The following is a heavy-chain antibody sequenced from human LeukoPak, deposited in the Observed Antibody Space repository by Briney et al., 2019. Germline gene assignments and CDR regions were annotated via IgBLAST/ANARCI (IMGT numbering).Heavy chain of an antibody. CDR1: GFTFSDYG. D-gene: IGHD2-2*01. J-gene: IGHJ4*02. CDR3: ARGTEDIVVVPAQGEYFDY. CDR2: ISSGGNTI. Sequence: PGRSLRLSCAASGFTFSDYGMHWVRQAPGKGLEWVSYISSGGNTIYYADSVKGRFTISRDNAKNSLYLQMNSLRAEDTAVYYCARGTEDIVVVPAQGEYFDYWGQGTLVTVSS. V-gene: IGHV3-48*04.